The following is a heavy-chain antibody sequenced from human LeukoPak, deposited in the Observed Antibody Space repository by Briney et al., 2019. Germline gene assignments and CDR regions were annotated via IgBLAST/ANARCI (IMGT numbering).Heavy chain of an antibody. D-gene: IGHD6-19*01. V-gene: IGHV1-46*01. J-gene: IGHJ4*02. CDR2: INPSGGST. CDR1: GYTFTSYY. Sequence: ASVKVSCKASGYTFTSYYMHWVRQAPGQGLEWMGLINPSGGSTSYAQKFQGRVTMTRDMSTSTVYMELSSLRPEDTAVYYCARGAIYSSGWYFSFDYWGQGTLVTVSS. CDR3: ARGAIYSSGWYFSFDY.